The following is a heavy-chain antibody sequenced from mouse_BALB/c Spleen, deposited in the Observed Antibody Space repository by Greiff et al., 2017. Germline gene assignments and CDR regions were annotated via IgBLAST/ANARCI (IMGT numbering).Heavy chain of an antibody. D-gene: IGHD2-14*01. Sequence: VKLVESGPGLVQPSQSLSITCTVSGFSLTSYGVHWVRQSPGKGLEWLGVIWSGGSTDYNAAFISRLSISKDNSKSQVFFKMNSLQANDTAIYYCARMRYDGYAMDYWGQGTSVTVSS. J-gene: IGHJ4*01. V-gene: IGHV2-2*02. CDR1: GFSLTSYG. CDR2: IWSGGST. CDR3: ARMRYDGYAMDY.